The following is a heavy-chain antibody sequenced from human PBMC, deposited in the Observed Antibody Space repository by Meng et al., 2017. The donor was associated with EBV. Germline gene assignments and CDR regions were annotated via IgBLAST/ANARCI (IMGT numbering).Heavy chain of an antibody. CDR2: ITPVFGIA. D-gene: IGHD5-12*01. Sequence: QGQLVQAGAEVKKPGSSVKVSCKGSGDNFNNFVISWVRQAPGQGLEWMGDITPVFGIANYAESFQGRVTISADTSTRTAYMDLSSLRSDDTAVYYCVRDLWLRIGECVWGQGTLVTVFS. CDR3: VRDLWLRIGECV. J-gene: IGHJ4*02. CDR1: GDNFNNFV. V-gene: IGHV1-69*17.